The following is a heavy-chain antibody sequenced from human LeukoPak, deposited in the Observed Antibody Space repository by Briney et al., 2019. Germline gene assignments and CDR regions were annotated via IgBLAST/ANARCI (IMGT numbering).Heavy chain of an antibody. V-gene: IGHV1-69*06. CDR3: AKDSGVAQFDY. J-gene: IGHJ4*02. CDR2: IIPMSGAS. Sequence: GASVKVSCKASGGSFSSYAISWVRQAPGQGLEWMGGIIPMSGASKYAQTFQGRVRITADKSTTTAYMELSSLRSEDTAVYYCAKDSGVAQFDYWGQGTLVTVSS. D-gene: IGHD2-15*01. CDR1: GGSFSSYA.